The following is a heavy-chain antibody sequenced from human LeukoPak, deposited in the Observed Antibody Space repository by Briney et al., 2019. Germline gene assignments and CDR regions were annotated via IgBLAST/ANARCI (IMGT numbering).Heavy chain of an antibody. CDR3: ARDSARMIVVVGDLDY. CDR2: IWYDGSNK. D-gene: IGHD3-22*01. V-gene: IGHV3-33*08. Sequence: GGSLRLSCAASGFTFSSYAMHWVRQAPGKGLEWVAVIWYDGSNKYYADSVKGRFTISRDNSKNTLYLQMNSLRAEDTAVYYCARDSARMIVVVGDLDYWGQGTLVTVSS. CDR1: GFTFSSYA. J-gene: IGHJ4*02.